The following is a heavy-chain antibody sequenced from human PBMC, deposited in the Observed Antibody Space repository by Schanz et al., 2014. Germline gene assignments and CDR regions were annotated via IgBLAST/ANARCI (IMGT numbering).Heavy chain of an antibody. CDR3: ARENLNWEAFDI. CDR2: ITNKPNNYNT. Sequence: PGGSLRLSCAASGFTFSDHYMDWVRQAPGKGLEWVGRITNKPNNYNTEYAASVKGRFTISRDDSRNSLYLQMSSLKTEDTAVYYCARENLNWEAFDIWGQGTVVTVSS. D-gene: IGHD7-27*01. V-gene: IGHV3-72*01. J-gene: IGHJ3*02. CDR1: GFTFSDHY.